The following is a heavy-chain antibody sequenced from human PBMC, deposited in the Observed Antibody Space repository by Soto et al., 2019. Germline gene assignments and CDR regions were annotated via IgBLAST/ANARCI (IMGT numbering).Heavy chain of an antibody. D-gene: IGHD5-18*01. CDR3: ARDRAGYSYGYYYYYGMDV. J-gene: IGHJ6*02. V-gene: IGHV1-3*01. Sequence: ASVKVSCKASGYTFTSYAMHWVRQAPGQRLEWMGWINAGNGNTKYSQKFQGWVTMTRDTSISTAYMELSRLRSDDTAVYYCARDRAGYSYGYYYYYGMDVWGQGTTVTVSS. CDR1: GYTFTSYA. CDR2: INAGNGNT.